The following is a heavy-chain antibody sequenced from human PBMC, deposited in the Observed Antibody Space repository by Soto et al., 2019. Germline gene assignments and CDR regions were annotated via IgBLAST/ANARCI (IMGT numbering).Heavy chain of an antibody. Sequence: PSETLSLTCTVSGDSITGSYWSWIRQPPGRTLEWIGYIYHSGTTTYNPSLESRVSISVDTSKNQFSLRLTSVIAADTAVYYCARDMPYGAGSLAGCDYWGQGILVTVSS. D-gene: IGHD1-26*01. CDR1: GDSITGSY. CDR3: ARDMPYGAGSLAGCDY. J-gene: IGHJ4*02. V-gene: IGHV4-59*01. CDR2: IYHSGTT.